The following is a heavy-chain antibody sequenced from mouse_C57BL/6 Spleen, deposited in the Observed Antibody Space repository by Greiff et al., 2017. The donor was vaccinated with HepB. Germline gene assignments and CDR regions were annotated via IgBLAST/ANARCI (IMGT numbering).Heavy chain of an antibody. V-gene: IGHV1-42*01. D-gene: IGHD1-1*01. CDR1: GYSFTGYY. CDR2: INPSTGGT. Sequence: EVQLQQSGPELVKPGASVKISCKASGYSFTGYYMNWVKQSPEKSLEWIGEINPSTGGTTYNQKFKAKATLTVDKSSSTAYMQLSSLTYEDSAVYYCAFYYGSSYERYAMDYWGQGTSVTVSS. J-gene: IGHJ4*01. CDR3: AFYYGSSYERYAMDY.